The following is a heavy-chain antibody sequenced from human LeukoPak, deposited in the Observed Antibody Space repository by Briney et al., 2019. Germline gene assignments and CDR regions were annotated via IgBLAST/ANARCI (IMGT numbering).Heavy chain of an antibody. V-gene: IGHV4-59*01. CDR1: GGSISRYY. CDR3: ATRYSSGQRFDY. Sequence: SETLSLTCTVSGGSISRYYWSWIRQPPGNRLEWIGYIHYSGSTNYNPSLKSRVTMSLDTSDNQFSLKLSSVTAADTAVYYCATRYSSGQRFDYWGQGTLVTVSS. D-gene: IGHD5-18*01. J-gene: IGHJ4*02. CDR2: IHYSGST.